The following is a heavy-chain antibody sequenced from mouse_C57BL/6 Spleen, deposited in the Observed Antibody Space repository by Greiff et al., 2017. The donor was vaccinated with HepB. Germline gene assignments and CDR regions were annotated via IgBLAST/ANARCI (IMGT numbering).Heavy chain of an antibody. J-gene: IGHJ2*01. CDR2: ISDGGSYT. CDR3: ARDGEKNYFDY. V-gene: IGHV5-4*01. CDR1: GFTFSSYA. Sequence: VQLKESGGGLVKPGGSLKLSCAASGFTFSSYAMSWVRQTPEKRLEWVATISDGGSYTYYPDNVKGRFTISRDNAKNNLYLQMSHLKSEDTAMYYCARDGEKNYFDYWGQGTTLTVAS.